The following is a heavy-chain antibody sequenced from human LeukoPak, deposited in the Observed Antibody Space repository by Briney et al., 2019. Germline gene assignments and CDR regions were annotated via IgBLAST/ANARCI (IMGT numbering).Heavy chain of an antibody. D-gene: IGHD3-22*01. V-gene: IGHV3-15*07. CDR3: ATDFYDST. CDR1: GLTFSNAW. Sequence: GGSLRLSYATSGLTFSNAWMNWVRQAPGKGLEWVGRIRSNSDGGTIDYAAPVKGRFTLSRDDSKTTLYLQMNSLQTEDTAVYYCATDFYDSTWGQGTLVTVSS. J-gene: IGHJ5*02. CDR2: IRSNSDGGTI.